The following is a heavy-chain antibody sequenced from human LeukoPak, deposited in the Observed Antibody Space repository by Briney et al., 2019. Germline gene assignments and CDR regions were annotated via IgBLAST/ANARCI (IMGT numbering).Heavy chain of an antibody. CDR2: IWYDGSKK. D-gene: IGHD4-11*01. Sequence: GGSLRLSCVASGITFSSHGFDWVRQAPGKGLEWVAVIWYDGSKKYYADSVRGRFTISRDDSKNTLYLQMNSLRVEDTAVYYCAKDQGTETLGVDYWGQGTLVTVSS. V-gene: IGHV3-33*06. CDR1: GITFSSHG. CDR3: AKDQGTETLGVDY. J-gene: IGHJ4*02.